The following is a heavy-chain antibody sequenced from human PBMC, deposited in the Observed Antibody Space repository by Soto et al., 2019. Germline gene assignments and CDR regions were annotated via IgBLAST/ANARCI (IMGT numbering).Heavy chain of an antibody. D-gene: IGHD4-17*01. CDR2: INPNSGGT. Sequence: ASVKVSCKASGYTFTGYYMHWVRQAPGQGLEWMGWINPNSGGTNYAQKFQGWVTMTRDTSISTAYMELSRLRSDDTAVYYCARTLNTVTTSYYYGMDVWGQGTTVTVSS. V-gene: IGHV1-2*04. J-gene: IGHJ6*02. CDR1: GYTFTGYY. CDR3: ARTLNTVTTSYYYGMDV.